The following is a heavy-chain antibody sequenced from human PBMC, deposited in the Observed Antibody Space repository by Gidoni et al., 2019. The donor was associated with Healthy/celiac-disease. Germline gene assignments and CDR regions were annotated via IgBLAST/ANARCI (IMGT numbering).Heavy chain of an antibody. J-gene: IGHJ4*02. CDR3: ERHSGSFWYYFDY. V-gene: IGHV4-39*01. CDR2: IYYSGST. Sequence: QLQLQESGPGLVKPSDTLSLTCTVSGGSLSSSSYYWGWLRQPPGKGLEWIGSIYYSGSTYYNPSLKSRVTISVDTSKNQFSLKLSSVTAADTAVYYCERHSGSFWYYFDYWGQGTLVTVSS. CDR1: GGSLSSSSYY. D-gene: IGHD1-1*01.